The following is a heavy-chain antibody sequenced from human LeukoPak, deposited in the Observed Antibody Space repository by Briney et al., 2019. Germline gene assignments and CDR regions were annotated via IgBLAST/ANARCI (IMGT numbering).Heavy chain of an antibody. CDR3: AKDRSGSYYGTFDY. J-gene: IGHJ4*02. CDR2: ISGSGLNT. CDR1: GFTFSSYA. D-gene: IGHD1-26*01. Sequence: PGGSLRLSCAASGFTFSSYAMSWVRPAPGKGLEWVSSISGSGLNTYYADSVKGRCTISRDNSKNTLYLQMNSLRAEDTAVNYCAKDRSGSYYGTFDYWGQGTLVTVSS. V-gene: IGHV3-23*01.